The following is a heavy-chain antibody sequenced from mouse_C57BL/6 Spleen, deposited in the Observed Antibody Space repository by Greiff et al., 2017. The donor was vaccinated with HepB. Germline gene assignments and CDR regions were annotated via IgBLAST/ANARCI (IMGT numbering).Heavy chain of an antibody. D-gene: IGHD2-3*01. CDR2: IDPETGGT. J-gene: IGHJ1*03. CDR1: GYTFTDYE. Sequence: VQLQQSGAELVRPGASVTLSCKASGYTFTDYEMHWVKQTPVHGLEWIGAIDPETGGTAYNQKFKGKAILTADKSSSTAYMELRSLTSEDSAVYYCTRRGDGYYRYFDVWGTGTTVTVSS. CDR3: TRRGDGYYRYFDV. V-gene: IGHV1-15*01.